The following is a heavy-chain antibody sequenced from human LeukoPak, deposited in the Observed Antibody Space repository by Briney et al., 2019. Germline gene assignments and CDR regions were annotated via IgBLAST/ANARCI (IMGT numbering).Heavy chain of an antibody. CDR2: ISPTGYTI. Sequence: PGGSLRLSCAASAFSFSSYEMNWVRQAPGQGLEWVSYISPTGYTIYYADSVKGRFTISRDSAKNSLYLQMNSLRAEDTAVYYCARDSRTVYYYYGMDVWGQGTTVTVSS. J-gene: IGHJ6*02. V-gene: IGHV3-48*03. CDR3: ARDSRTVYYYYGMDV. CDR1: AFSFSSYE.